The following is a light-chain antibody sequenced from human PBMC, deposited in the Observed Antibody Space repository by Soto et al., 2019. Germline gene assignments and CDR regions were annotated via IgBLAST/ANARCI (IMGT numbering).Light chain of an antibody. J-gene: IGKJ2*01. CDR3: QQYYSTPYT. CDR1: QSVLYSSNNKNY. V-gene: IGKV4-1*01. CDR2: CAS. Sequence: DIVMTQSPDSLAVSLGGRATINCKSSQSVLYSSNNKNYLAWYQQKPGQPPKLLIYCASTRESGVPDRFSGSGSGTDFTLTISSLQAEDVAVYYCQQYYSTPYTFGQGTKVEI.